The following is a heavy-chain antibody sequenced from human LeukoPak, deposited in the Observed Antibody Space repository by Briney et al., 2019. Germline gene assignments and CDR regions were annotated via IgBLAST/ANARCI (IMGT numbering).Heavy chain of an antibody. CDR3: ARTPIVLMVYAGYFDY. CDR1: GFPFSSYS. Sequence: GGSLRLSCAASGFPFSSYSMNWVRQAPGKGLEWVSSISSSSSYIYYADSVKGRFTISRDNAKNSLYLQMNSLRAEDTAVYYCARTPIVLMVYAGYFDYWGQGTLVTVSS. D-gene: IGHD2-8*01. V-gene: IGHV3-21*01. CDR2: ISSSSSYI. J-gene: IGHJ4*02.